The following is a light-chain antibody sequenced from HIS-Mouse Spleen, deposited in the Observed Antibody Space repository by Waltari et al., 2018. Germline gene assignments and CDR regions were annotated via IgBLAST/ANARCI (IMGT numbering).Light chain of an antibody. CDR3: QQHNSYPWT. Sequence: DIQLTQSPSFLSASVGDRVTITCLASQGISSYLAWYQQKPGKAPKLLIYAASTLQSGVPSRFSGSGSGTEFTLTISSLQPEDFATYYCQQHNSYPWTFGQGTKVEIK. J-gene: IGKJ1*01. CDR2: AAS. V-gene: IGKV1-9*01. CDR1: QGISSY.